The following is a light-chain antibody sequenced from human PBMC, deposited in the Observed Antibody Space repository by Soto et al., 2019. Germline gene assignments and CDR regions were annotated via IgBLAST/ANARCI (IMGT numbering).Light chain of an antibody. J-gene: IGLJ1*01. CDR3: ISYTTSGTYV. CDR1: SSDVGGYNY. Sequence: QSALTQPASVSGSPGQSITISCTGTSSDVGGYNYVSWYQQDPGKAPKVMIYDVSNRPSGVSHRFSDSKSGNTASLTISGLQADDEADYYCISYTTSGTYVFGTGTKLTVL. CDR2: DVS. V-gene: IGLV2-14*01.